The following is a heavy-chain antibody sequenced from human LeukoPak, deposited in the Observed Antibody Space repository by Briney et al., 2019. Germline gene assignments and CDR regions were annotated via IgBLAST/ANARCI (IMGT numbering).Heavy chain of an antibody. J-gene: IGHJ4*02. CDR1: GFTFSSYA. CDR3: ANIPNSFGPDY. CDR2: ITSSGGNA. D-gene: IGHD3-16*01. Sequence: PGGSLRLSCAASGFTFSSYAMTWFRQAPGKGLDWVSGITSSGGNADYADSVKGRFTISRDNSKNTLYLQMNSLRVEDTAAYYCANIPNSFGPDYWGQGSLVTVSS. V-gene: IGHV3-23*01.